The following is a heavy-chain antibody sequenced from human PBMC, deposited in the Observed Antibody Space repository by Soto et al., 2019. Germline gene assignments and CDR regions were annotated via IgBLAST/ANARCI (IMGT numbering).Heavy chain of an antibody. CDR2: VKSKTDGGAT. V-gene: IGHV3-15*01. Sequence: EVQLVESGGDLVKPGGSLRLSCTASGFTFYNTWMSWVRQAPGKGLEWVGRVKSKTDGGATDYNALVRGRFTISRDDSEKTLYLQMHSLQPDDTAVYYCTTDRRSGYDPQFDFWGQGTLVTVSS. J-gene: IGHJ4*02. D-gene: IGHD5-12*01. CDR3: TTDRRSGYDPQFDF. CDR1: GFTFYNTW.